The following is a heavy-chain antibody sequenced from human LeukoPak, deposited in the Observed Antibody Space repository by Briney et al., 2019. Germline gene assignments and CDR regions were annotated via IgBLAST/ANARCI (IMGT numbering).Heavy chain of an antibody. CDR1: GFTLSNYW. V-gene: IGHV3-7*01. J-gene: IGHJ6*03. CDR2: IKQDGSDI. Sequence: PGGSLRLSCAASGFTLSNYWMSWVRQAPGKGLEWVANIKQDGSDIYYVDSVKGRFTISRDNAKNSLYLHMHSLRAEDTAVYYCAREAPYYYYMDVWGKGTTVTVSS. CDR3: AREAPYYYYMDV.